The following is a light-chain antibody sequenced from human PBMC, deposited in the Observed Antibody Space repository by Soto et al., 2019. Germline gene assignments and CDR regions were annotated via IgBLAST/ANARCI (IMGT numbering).Light chain of an antibody. CDR2: GNT. J-gene: IGLJ2*01. CDR3: QSYDNSRNTIL. CDR1: SSNLGAGFD. Sequence: QSVLTQPPSVSGAPGQRVTVSCTGTSSNLGAGFDVHWYQQIPGTAPKLLIFGNTNRPSGVPDRFSGARSGASASLAISEPQADEEAIYYCQSYDNSRNTILFGGGTKLTVL. V-gene: IGLV1-40*01.